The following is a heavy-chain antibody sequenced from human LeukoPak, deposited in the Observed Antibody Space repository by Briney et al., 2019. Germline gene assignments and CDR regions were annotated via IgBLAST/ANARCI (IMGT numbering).Heavy chain of an antibody. Sequence: SETLSLTCTVSGGSISSTSYFWGWIRQPPGKGLEWIGSIYYSGSTNYNPSLKSPVTMSVDTPKNQFSLKLTSVTAADTAVYYCARDSGSTKPFDYWGQGTLVTVSS. J-gene: IGHJ4*02. D-gene: IGHD3-10*01. CDR3: ARDSGSTKPFDY. CDR2: IYYSGST. V-gene: IGHV4-39*02. CDR1: GGSISSTSYF.